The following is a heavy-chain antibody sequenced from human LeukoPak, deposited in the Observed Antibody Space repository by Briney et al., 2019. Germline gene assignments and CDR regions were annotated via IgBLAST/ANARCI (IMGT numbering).Heavy chain of an antibody. CDR3: GRDWYCPGSICYNRFDP. CDR1: GYSVTTYG. CDR2: ISTQTGKT. J-gene: IGHJ5*02. D-gene: IGHD2-8*02. V-gene: IGHV1-18*01. Sequence: ASVKVSCKTSGYSVTTYGISWVRQAPGQGLEWMGWISTQTGKTAYAQKLQGRVTLTADTSTSTVYMELRSLRSDDTAVDYCGRDWYCPGSICYNRFDPWGQGTPVTVSS.